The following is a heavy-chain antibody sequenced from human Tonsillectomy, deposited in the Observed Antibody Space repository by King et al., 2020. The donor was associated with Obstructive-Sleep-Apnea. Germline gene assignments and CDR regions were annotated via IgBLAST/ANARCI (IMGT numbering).Heavy chain of an antibody. V-gene: IGHV3-74*01. Sequence: VQLVESGGGLVQPGGSLRLSCAASGFTFSSYWMHWVRHAPGKGLVWVSRINSDGSSTSYADSVKGRFTISRDNAKNTLYLQMNSLRAEDTAVYYCARAYYDSSGSWDYWGQGTLVTVSS. CDR3: ARAYYDSSGSWDY. CDR2: INSDGSST. CDR1: GFTFSSYW. J-gene: IGHJ4*02. D-gene: IGHD3-22*01.